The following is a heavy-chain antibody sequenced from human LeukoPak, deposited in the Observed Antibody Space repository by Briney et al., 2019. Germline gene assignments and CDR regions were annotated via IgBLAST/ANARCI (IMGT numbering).Heavy chain of an antibody. CDR2: IYYSGST. CDR3: ARDQCSGGSCYPVDAFDI. Sequence: SETLSLTCTVSGVSISSSSYYWGWIRQPPGKGLEWIGSIYYSGSTYYNPSLKSRVTISVDTSKNQFSLKLSSVTAADTAVYYCARDQCSGGSCYPVDAFDIWGQGTMVTVSS. J-gene: IGHJ3*02. CDR1: GVSISSSSYY. D-gene: IGHD2-15*01. V-gene: IGHV4-39*07.